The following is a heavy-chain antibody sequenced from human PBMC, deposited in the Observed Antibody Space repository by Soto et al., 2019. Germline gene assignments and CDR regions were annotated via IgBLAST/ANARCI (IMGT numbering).Heavy chain of an antibody. J-gene: IGHJ5*02. V-gene: IGHV1-18*01. CDR2: ISAYNGNT. Sequence: ASVKVSCKASGYTFTSYGISWVRQAPGQGLEWMGWISAYNGNTNYAQKLQGRVTMTTDTSTSTAYMELRSLRSDDTAVYYCARDASIAARPGMYRFDPWGQGTLVIVSS. D-gene: IGHD6-6*01. CDR1: GYTFTSYG. CDR3: ARDASIAARPGMYRFDP.